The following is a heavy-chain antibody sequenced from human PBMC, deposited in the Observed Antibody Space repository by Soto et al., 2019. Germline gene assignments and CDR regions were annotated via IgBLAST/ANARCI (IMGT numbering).Heavy chain of an antibody. V-gene: IGHV3-11*01. Sequence: QVQLVESGGGLVKPGGSLRLSCAASGFTFSDYYMSWIRQAPGKGLEWVSYISSSGNTIYYADSVKGRFTISRDNAKNALDQQKNSLRAEDAAVYYLGGAAGWFDPWGQGTLVTVSS. CDR1: GFTFSDYY. J-gene: IGHJ5*02. CDR3: GGAAGWFDP. CDR2: ISSSGNTI.